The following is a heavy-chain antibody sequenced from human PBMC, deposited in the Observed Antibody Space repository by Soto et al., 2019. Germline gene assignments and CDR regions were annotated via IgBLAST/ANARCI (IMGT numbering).Heavy chain of an antibody. J-gene: IGHJ6*02. CDR2: ISYDGSNK. D-gene: IGHD6-19*01. Sequence: GGSLRLSCAASGFTFSSYGMHWVRQAPGKGLEWVAVISYDGSNKYYADSVKGRFTISRDNSKNTLYLQMNSLRAEDTAVYYCAKDDGIAVAGMGGGMDVWGQGTTVTVSS. CDR3: AKDDGIAVAGMGGGMDV. V-gene: IGHV3-30*18. CDR1: GFTFSSYG.